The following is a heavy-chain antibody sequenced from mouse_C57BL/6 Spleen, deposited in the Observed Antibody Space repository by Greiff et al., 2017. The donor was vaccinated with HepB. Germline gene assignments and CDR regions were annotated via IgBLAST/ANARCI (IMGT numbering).Heavy chain of an antibody. J-gene: IGHJ2*01. CDR1: GYTFTDHT. D-gene: IGHD1-1*01. V-gene: IGHV1-78*01. CDR3: TSEVYGSSYGYFDY. Sequence: VQLQQSDAELVKPGASVKISCKVSGYTFTDHTIHWMKQRPEQGLEWIGYIYPRDGSTKYNEKFKGKATLTADKSSSTAYMQLNSLTSEDSAVYFCTSEVYGSSYGYFDYWGQGTTLTVSS. CDR2: IYPRDGST.